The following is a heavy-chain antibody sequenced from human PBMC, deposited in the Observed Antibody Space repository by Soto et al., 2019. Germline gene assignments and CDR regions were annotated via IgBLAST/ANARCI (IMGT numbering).Heavy chain of an antibody. J-gene: IGHJ4*02. CDR3: ARCYYDSSGYYYPILFDY. CDR2: ISSSSSYT. Sequence: PGGSLRLSCAASGFTFSDYYMSWIRQAPGKGLEWASYISSSSSYTNYADSVKGRFTISRDNAKNSLYLQMNSLRAEDTAVYYCARCYYDSSGYYYPILFDYWGQGTLVTVSS. V-gene: IGHV3-11*06. D-gene: IGHD3-22*01. CDR1: GFTFSDYY.